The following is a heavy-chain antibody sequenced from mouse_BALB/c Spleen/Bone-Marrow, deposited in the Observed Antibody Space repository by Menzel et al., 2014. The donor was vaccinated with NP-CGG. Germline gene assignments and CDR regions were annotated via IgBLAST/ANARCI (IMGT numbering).Heavy chain of an antibody. J-gene: IGHJ1*01. CDR1: GFSLTSYG. CDR3: ARHYYGSSYWYFDV. V-gene: IGHV2-6-1*01. D-gene: IGHD1-1*01. CDR2: IWSDGRT. Sequence: VMLVESGPGLVAPSQSLSITCTISGFSLTSYGVHWVRQPPGKGLEWLVVIWSDGRTTYNSALKSRLSISKDNSKSQVFLKMNSLQTDYTAMYYCARHYYGSSYWYFDVWGAGTTVTVSS.